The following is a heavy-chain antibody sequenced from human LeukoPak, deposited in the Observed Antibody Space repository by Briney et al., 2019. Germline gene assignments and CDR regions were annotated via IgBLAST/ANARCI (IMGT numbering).Heavy chain of an antibody. CDR3: TTAGRRTNRGPVPVY. CDR2: ISANGGSA. Sequence: GGSLRLSCAASRFTFSNYAMSWVRQAPGKGLGWVSGISANGGSAYYADSVKGRFTISRDNSKSTLYLQMNSLRAEDTAVYYCTTAGRRTNRGPVPVYWGQGTLVSVSS. D-gene: IGHD1-1*01. V-gene: IGHV3-23*01. CDR1: RFTFSNYA. J-gene: IGHJ4*02.